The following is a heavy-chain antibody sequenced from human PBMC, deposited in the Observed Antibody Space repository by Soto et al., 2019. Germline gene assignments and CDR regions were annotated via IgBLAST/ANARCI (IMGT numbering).Heavy chain of an antibody. CDR2: ISYSGST. J-gene: IGHJ4*01. CDR1: GGSISSGGYY. CDR3: ARGVLH. V-gene: IGHV4-31*03. Sequence: QVQLQESGPGLVQPSQTLSLTCTVSGGSISSGGYYWSWIRQHPGTGLEWIGHISYSGSTYYNTSLKSRFTISVETPRNQFSLIVHSVTAAATAVYYCARGVLHWGQGTLVTVSS.